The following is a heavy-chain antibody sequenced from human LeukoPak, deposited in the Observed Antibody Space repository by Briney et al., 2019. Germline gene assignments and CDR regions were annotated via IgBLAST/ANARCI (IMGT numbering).Heavy chain of an antibody. Sequence: PSETLSLTCTVSGGSISSYYWSWIRQPPGKGLEWIGYIYYSGSTNYNPSLKSRVTISVDTSRNQFSLKLSSVTAADTAVYYCARRAGANYGSGSYYPNWFDPWGQGTLVTVSS. D-gene: IGHD3-10*01. CDR3: ARRAGANYGSGSYYPNWFDP. V-gene: IGHV4-59*08. CDR1: GGSISSYY. J-gene: IGHJ5*02. CDR2: IYYSGST.